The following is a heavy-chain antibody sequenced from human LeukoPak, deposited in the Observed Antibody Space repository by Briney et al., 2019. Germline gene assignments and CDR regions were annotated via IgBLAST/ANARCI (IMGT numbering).Heavy chain of an antibody. CDR1: GFIFSDYA. D-gene: IGHD3-22*01. CDR2: ISGGGGST. Sequence: GGSLRLSCAASGFIFSDYAMSWVRQAPGKGLEWVSAISGGGGSTYYADSVKGRFTISRDNSKNTLYLQVNSLRAEDTAVYYCAKALYYYDSSDSFDYWGQGTLVTVSS. J-gene: IGHJ4*02. V-gene: IGHV3-23*01. CDR3: AKALYYYDSSDSFDY.